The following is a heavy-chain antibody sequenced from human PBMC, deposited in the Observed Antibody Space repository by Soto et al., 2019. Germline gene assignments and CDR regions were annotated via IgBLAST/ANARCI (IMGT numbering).Heavy chain of an antibody. CDR1: GGTFSSYA. CDR2: IIPIFGTA. Sequence: QVQLVQSGAEVKKPGSSVKVSCKASGGTFSSYAISWVRQAPGQGLEWMGGIIPIFGTANYAQKFQGRGTITADESTSTAYMELSRLRSEDTAVYYCARGEVITDSYYYYGMDVWGQGTTVTVSS. D-gene: IGHD3-22*01. V-gene: IGHV1-69*12. J-gene: IGHJ6*02. CDR3: ARGEVITDSYYYYGMDV.